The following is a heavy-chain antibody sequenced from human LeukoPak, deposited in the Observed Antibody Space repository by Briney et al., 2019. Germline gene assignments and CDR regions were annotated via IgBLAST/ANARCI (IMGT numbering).Heavy chain of an antibody. CDR1: GFTFSSYE. CDR3: ARAPILELFLDY. CDR2: ISSSGSTI. J-gene: IGHJ4*02. Sequence: PGGSLRLSCAASGFTFSSYEMNWVRQAPGKGLEWVSYISSSGSTIYYADSVKGRFTISRDNSKNTLYLQMNSLRAEDTAVYYCARAPILELFLDYWGQGTLVTVSS. D-gene: IGHD2-15*01. V-gene: IGHV3-48*03.